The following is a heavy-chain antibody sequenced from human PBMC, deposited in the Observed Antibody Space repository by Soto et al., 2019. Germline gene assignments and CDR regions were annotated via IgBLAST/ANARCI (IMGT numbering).Heavy chain of an antibody. J-gene: IGHJ4*02. D-gene: IGHD3-22*01. CDR2: IWYDGSNK. V-gene: IGHV3-33*01. CDR3: ARDSDPNYYDSSGCLGY. Sequence: QPGWSLRLSCAASGFTFSSYGMHWVRQAPGKGLEWVAVIWYDGSNKYYADSVKGRFTISRDNSKNTLYLQMNSLRAEDTAVYYSARDSDPNYYDSSGCLGYWVPGTLLTVSS. CDR1: GFTFSSYG.